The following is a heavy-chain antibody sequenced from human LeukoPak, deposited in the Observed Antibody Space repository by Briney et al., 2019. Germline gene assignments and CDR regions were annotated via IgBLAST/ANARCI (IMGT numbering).Heavy chain of an antibody. CDR3: AKDGSAESPFDY. CDR2: IKQDGSEK. CDR1: GFTFRSYW. D-gene: IGHD3-10*01. J-gene: IGHJ4*02. Sequence: GGSLRLSCAASGFTFRSYWMSWVRQAPGKGLEWVANIKQDGSEKYYVDSVKGRFTISRDNSKNTLYLQMNSLRAEDTAVYYCAKDGSAESPFDYWGQGTLVTVSS. V-gene: IGHV3-7*01.